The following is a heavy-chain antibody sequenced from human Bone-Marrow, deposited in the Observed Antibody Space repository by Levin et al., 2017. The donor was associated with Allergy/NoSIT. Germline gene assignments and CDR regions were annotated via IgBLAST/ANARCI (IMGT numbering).Heavy chain of an antibody. D-gene: IGHD2-15*01. CDR3: ASACSGGSCYSGVYYYGMDV. CDR2: INHSGST. V-gene: IGHV4-34*01. CDR1: GGSFSGYY. Sequence: SETLSLTCAVYGGSFSGYYWSWIRQPPGKGLEWIGEINHSGSTNYNPSLKSRVTISVDTSKNQFSLKLSSVTAADTAVYYCASACSGGSCYSGVYYYGMDVWGQGTTVTVSS. J-gene: IGHJ6*02.